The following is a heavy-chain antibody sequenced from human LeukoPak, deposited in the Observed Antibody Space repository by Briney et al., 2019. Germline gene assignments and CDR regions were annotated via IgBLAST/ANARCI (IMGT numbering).Heavy chain of an antibody. CDR2: IWYDGSNK. CDR3: ARESSSSWFDY. V-gene: IGHV3-33*01. D-gene: IGHD6-13*01. CDR1: GFTFSSYG. Sequence: GRSLRLSCAASGFTFSSYGMHWVRQAPGKGLEWVAVIWYDGSNKYYADSVKGRFTISRDNSKNTLYLQMNSLRAEDTAVYYCARESSSSWFDYWGQGTLVTVSS. J-gene: IGHJ4*02.